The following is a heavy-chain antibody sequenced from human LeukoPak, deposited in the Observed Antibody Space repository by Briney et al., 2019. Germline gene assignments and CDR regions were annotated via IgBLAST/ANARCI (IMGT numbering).Heavy chain of an antibody. D-gene: IGHD3-10*01. Sequence: GGSLRLSCAASGFTFSSYGMHWVRQAPGKGLEWVAVIWYDGSNKYDADSVTGRFTISRDNSKNTLYLQMNSLRAEDTAVYYCASLDGGSGNAVDIWGQGTMVTVSS. J-gene: IGHJ3*02. V-gene: IGHV3-33*01. CDR2: IWYDGSNK. CDR1: GFTFSSYG. CDR3: ASLDGGSGNAVDI.